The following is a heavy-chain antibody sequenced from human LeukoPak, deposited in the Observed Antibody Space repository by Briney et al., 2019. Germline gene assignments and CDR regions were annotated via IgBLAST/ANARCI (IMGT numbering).Heavy chain of an antibody. D-gene: IGHD3-3*01. CDR2: IIPIFGTA. CDR1: GGTFSSYA. V-gene: IGHV1-69*05. J-gene: IGHJ6*04. CDR3: ARGRFLEWLNIMDV. Sequence: ASVKVSCKASGGTFSSYAISWVRQAPGQGLEWMGGIIPIFGTANYAQKFQGRVTITTDESTSTAYMELSSLRAEDTAVYYCARGRFLEWLNIMDVWGKGTTVTVSS.